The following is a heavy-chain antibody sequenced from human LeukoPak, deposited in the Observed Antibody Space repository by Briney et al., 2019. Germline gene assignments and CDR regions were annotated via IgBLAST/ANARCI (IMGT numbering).Heavy chain of an antibody. D-gene: IGHD6-13*01. CDR1: GYTFTSYD. Sequence: ASVKVSCKASGYTFTSYDINWVRQATGQGLEWMGWMNPNSGNTGYAQKFQGRVTMTRDMSTSTVYMELSSLRSEDTAVYYCARGPGSSWGNFDYWGQGTLVTVSS. J-gene: IGHJ4*02. CDR2: MNPNSGNT. V-gene: IGHV1-8*01. CDR3: ARGPGSSWGNFDY.